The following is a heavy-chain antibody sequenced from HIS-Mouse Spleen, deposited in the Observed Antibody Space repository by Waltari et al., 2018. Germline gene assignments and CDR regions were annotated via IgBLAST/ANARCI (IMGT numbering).Heavy chain of an antibody. CDR1: GGSISSYY. Sequence: QVQLQESGPGLVKPSETLSLTCTVSGGSISSYYWSWIRQPAGKGLEWIGRIYTSGSTNYNPSLKSRVTRSVDTSKTQFSLKLSSVTAADTAVYYCARDFHDFWSGYYGGDKKHDAFDIWGQGTMVTVSS. CDR2: IYTSGST. CDR3: ARDFHDFWSGYYGGDKKHDAFDI. V-gene: IGHV4-4*07. J-gene: IGHJ3*02. D-gene: IGHD3-3*01.